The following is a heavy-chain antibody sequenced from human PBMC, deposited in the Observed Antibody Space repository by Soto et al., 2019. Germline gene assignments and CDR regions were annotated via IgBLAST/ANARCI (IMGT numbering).Heavy chain of an antibody. CDR2: IIPIFGTA. Sequence: QVQLVQSGAEVKKPGSSVKVSCKASGGTFSSYAINWVRQAPGQGLEWMGGIIPIFGTADYAQKFQGRVTITAEESTSTAYMELSSLRSEDTAVYYCASRITGSPNYYSGMDVWGQGTTVTVSS. J-gene: IGHJ6*02. V-gene: IGHV1-69*12. CDR3: ASRITGSPNYYSGMDV. CDR1: GGTFSSYA. D-gene: IGHD1-20*01.